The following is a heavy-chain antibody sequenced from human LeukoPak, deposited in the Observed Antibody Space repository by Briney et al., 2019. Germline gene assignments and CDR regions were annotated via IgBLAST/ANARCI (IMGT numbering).Heavy chain of an antibody. CDR2: FGPTGKT. V-gene: IGHV3-23*01. Sequence: PGGSLRLSCAASGFTVGSYYMSWLRQAPGKGPEWVSSFGPTGKTYYADSVKGRFTISRDISKNTLYLQMNSLRAEDTAVFYCAREEWESKMGHFDCWGRGTLVTASS. D-gene: IGHD1-26*01. CDR3: AREEWESKMGHFDC. J-gene: IGHJ4*02. CDR1: GFTVGSYY.